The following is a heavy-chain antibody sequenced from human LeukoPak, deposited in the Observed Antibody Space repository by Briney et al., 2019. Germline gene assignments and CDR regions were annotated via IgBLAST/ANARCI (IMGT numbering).Heavy chain of an antibody. V-gene: IGHV3-74*01. J-gene: IGHJ4*02. CDR2: INSDGRST. CDR1: GFTFSSYG. CDR3: ARDPDSSGWSSIEY. D-gene: IGHD6-19*01. Sequence: GRSLRLSCAASGFTFSSYGMHWVRQAPGKGLVWVSRINSDGRSTNYADSVKGRFTISRDNAKNTLYLQMNSLRAEDTAVYYCARDPDSSGWSSIEYWGQGTLVTVSS.